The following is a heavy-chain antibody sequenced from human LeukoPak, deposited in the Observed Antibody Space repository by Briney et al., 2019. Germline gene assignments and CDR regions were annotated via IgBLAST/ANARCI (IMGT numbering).Heavy chain of an antibody. V-gene: IGHV4-34*01. CDR3: ARTRRTSGWHLDY. D-gene: IGHD6-19*01. Sequence: PSETLSLTCAVYGGSFTDYYWSWIRQSPENGLEWIGEINPSGNTNCNPSLKSRITISIDTSKNQFSLKLSSLTAADTAVYFCARTRRTSGWHLDYWGQGTLVTISS. CDR1: GGSFTDYY. J-gene: IGHJ4*02. CDR2: INPSGNT.